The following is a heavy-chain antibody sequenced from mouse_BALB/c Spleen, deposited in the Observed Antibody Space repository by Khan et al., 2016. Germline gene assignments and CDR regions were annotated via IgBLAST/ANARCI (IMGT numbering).Heavy chain of an antibody. Sequence: VQLQQSGPDLVKPGASVKISCKASGYSFTVYYIHWVKQSHGKSLEWIGRVNPNNGGTNYNQKFTDKAILTVDKSSSTAYMELRSLTSDDSAVYYCARNYDGYDGFFAYWGQGTLVTVSA. CDR2: VNPNNGGT. V-gene: IGHV1-18*01. CDR1: GYSFTVYY. D-gene: IGHD2-3*01. CDR3: ARNYDGYDGFFAY. J-gene: IGHJ3*01.